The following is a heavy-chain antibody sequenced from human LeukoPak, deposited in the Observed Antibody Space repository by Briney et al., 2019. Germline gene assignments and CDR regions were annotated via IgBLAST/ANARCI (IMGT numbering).Heavy chain of an antibody. CDR1: GGSISSGDYY. CDR2: IYYTGST. Sequence: SQTLSPTCTVSGGSISSGDYYWSWIRQPPGQGLQWIGYIYYTGSTYYNPSLKSRVSISIDTSKNQFSLKLSSVTAADTAVYYSVTERAATSGFGVHWGQGTLVTVSS. V-gene: IGHV4-30-4*01. CDR3: VTERAATSGFGVH. J-gene: IGHJ4*02. D-gene: IGHD6-13*01.